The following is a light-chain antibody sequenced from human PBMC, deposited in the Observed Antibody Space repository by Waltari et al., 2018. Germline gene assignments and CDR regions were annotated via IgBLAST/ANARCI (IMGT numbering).Light chain of an antibody. V-gene: IGLV1-40*01. CDR3: QSYDSRLGGYV. J-gene: IGLJ1*01. CDR2: CNI. Sequence: QSVLPLPPSVSGAPGQRVTISCTGHWSNIRAGFDVHWYQQMPGGAPNLLIYCNINRPSGVPDRFSGSKSGTSATLAITGLQAEDEADYYCQSYDSRLGGYVFGTATTVTVL. CDR1: WSNIRAGFD.